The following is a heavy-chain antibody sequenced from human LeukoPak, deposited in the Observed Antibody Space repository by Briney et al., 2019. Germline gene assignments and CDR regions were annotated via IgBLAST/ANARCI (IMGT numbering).Heavy chain of an antibody. J-gene: IGHJ4*02. V-gene: IGHV4-39*01. CDR3: ARRYYSSPRSFDY. D-gene: IGHD2-15*01. CDR2: IYYSGTT. Sequence: GSIYYSGTTYYNPSLKSRVTISVDTSKNQFSLKLSSVTAADTAVYYCARRYYSSPRSFDYWGQGTLVTVSS.